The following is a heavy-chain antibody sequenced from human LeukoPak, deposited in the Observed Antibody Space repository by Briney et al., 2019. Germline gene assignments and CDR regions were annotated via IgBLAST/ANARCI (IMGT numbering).Heavy chain of an antibody. CDR1: GFTFSSYG. V-gene: IGHV3-48*02. Sequence: GGSLRLSCAASGFTFSSYGMNWVRQAPGKGLEWVSYITSSTTIFYADSVKGRFTISRDNAKNSLYLQMNSLRDEDTAVYYCARDRLGAGSFDIWGQGTMVTVSS. CDR3: ARDRLGAGSFDI. CDR2: ITSSTTI. J-gene: IGHJ3*02. D-gene: IGHD7-27*01.